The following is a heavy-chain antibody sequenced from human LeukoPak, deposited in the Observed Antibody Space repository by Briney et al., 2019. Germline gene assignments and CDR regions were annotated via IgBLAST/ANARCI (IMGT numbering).Heavy chain of an antibody. CDR2: ISYDGSNK. CDR3: AKFPLYCSGGSCYPFDY. CDR1: GFTFSSYG. Sequence: PGGSLRLSCAASGFTFSSYGMHWVRQAPGKGLEWVAVISYDGSNKYYADSVKGRFTISRDNSKNTLYLQMNSLRAEDTAVYYCAKFPLYCSGGSCYPFDYWGQGTLVPSPQ. J-gene: IGHJ4*02. D-gene: IGHD2-15*01. V-gene: IGHV3-30*18.